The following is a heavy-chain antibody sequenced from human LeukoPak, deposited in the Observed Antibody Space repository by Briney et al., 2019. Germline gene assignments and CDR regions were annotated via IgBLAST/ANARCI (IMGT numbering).Heavy chain of an antibody. Sequence: GGSLRLSCAASGFTFSYYGMHWVRQAPGKGLEYVSTISSNGGSTYYANSVKGRFTVSRYNSKNTLYLQMGSLRAEDMAVYYCARGSSSRSFDYWGQGTLVTVSS. CDR1: GFTFSYYG. J-gene: IGHJ4*02. CDR2: ISSNGGST. D-gene: IGHD6-19*01. CDR3: ARGSSSRSFDY. V-gene: IGHV3-64*01.